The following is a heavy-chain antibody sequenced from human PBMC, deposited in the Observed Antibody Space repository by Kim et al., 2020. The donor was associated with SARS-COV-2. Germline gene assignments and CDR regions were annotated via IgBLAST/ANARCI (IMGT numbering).Heavy chain of an antibody. CDR2: ISGSGDNT. D-gene: IGHD6-13*01. V-gene: IGHV3-23*01. CDR3: AKALYSSSWSPRNYFDY. Sequence: GGSLRLSCAVSGFTFSSYAMSWVRQAPGKGLEWVSAISGSGDNTYYADSVKGRFTISRDYSKNTLYLQMNSLRADDTAVYYCAKALYSSSWSPRNYFDYWGQGTLVTVSS. CDR1: GFTFSSYA. J-gene: IGHJ4*02.